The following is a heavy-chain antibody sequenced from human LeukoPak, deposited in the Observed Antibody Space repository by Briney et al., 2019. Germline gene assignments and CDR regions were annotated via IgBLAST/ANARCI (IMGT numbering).Heavy chain of an antibody. Sequence: PGRSLRRSCAASGFTFSSYAMHWVRQAPGKGLEWVAVISYDGSNKYYADSVKGRFTISRDNSKNTLYLQMNSLRAEDTAVYYCARDQYSSGWYLPYYYYGMDVWGQGTTVTVSS. D-gene: IGHD6-19*01. CDR1: GFTFSSYA. J-gene: IGHJ6*02. V-gene: IGHV3-30*04. CDR2: ISYDGSNK. CDR3: ARDQYSSGWYLPYYYYGMDV.